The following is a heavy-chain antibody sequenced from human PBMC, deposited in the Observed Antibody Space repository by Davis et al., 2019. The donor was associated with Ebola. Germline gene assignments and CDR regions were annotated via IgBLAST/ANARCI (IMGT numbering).Heavy chain of an antibody. CDR2: ISPHNGNT. CDR1: GYPFTSSG. D-gene: IGHD2-8*01. V-gene: IGHV1-18*04. Sequence: ASVKVSCKTSGYPFTSSGVTWVRQAPGQGLQWMGWISPHNGNTKYAEKFQGRVTMATDTSTSTAYMELRSLGSDDTAIYYCARDSFCTYGVCNDRDFDYWGQGTLVTVSS. CDR3: ARDSFCTYGVCNDRDFDY. J-gene: IGHJ4*02.